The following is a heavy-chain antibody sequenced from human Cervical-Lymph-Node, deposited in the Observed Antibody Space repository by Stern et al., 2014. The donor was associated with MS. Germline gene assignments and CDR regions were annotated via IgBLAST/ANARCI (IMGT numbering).Heavy chain of an antibody. CDR1: GGSISSYY. CDR2: IYYSGST. CDR3: ARGASPVAGLLDFDL. J-gene: IGHJ2*01. D-gene: IGHD6-19*01. Sequence: QLQLQESGPGLVKPSETLSLTCTVSGGSISSYYWSWIRQPPGKGLEWIGYIYYSGSTNYNPSLKSRVTISVDTSKNQFSLKLSSVTAADTAVYYCARGASPVAGLLDFDLCGRGTLVTVSS. V-gene: IGHV4-59*01.